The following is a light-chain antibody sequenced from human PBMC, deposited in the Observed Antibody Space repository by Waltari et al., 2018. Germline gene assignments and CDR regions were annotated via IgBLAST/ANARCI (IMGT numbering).Light chain of an antibody. CDR2: WAS. CDR3: QQYYSFPVT. J-gene: IGKJ4*01. V-gene: IGKV4-1*01. Sequence: DIVMTQSPDSLAVSLGERGTINCKSSQNVLYSSNNKNYLAWYQQKPGQPPKLLIYWASTRESGVPDRFSGSGSGTDFTLTISRLQAEDVAVYYCQQYYSFPVTFGGGTKVEIK. CDR1: QNVLYSSNNKNY.